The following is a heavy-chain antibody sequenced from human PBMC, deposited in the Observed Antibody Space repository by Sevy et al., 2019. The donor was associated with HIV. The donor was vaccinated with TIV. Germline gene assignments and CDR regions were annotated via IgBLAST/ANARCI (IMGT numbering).Heavy chain of an antibody. D-gene: IGHD3-9*01. J-gene: IGHJ4*02. V-gene: IGHV1-18*01. CDR1: HYTFTRYG. CDR3: ARQDYDILTGHMNPHYFDY. Sequence: ASVKVSCKASHYTFTRYGISWVRQAPGQGLEWMGWISAYNGNKKYAQKLQGRVTMTTDTSTSTAYMGLRSLRSDDTAVYYCARQDYDILTGHMNPHYFDYWGQGTLVTVSS. CDR2: ISAYNGNK.